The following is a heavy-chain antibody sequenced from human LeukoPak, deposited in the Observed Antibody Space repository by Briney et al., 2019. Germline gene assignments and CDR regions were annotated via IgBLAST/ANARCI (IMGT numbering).Heavy chain of an antibody. Sequence: GASVKVSCKASGYTFTSYDINWVRQATGQGLEWMGWMNPNSGNTGYAQKFQGRVTMTRNTSISTAYMELSSLRSEDTAVYYCASAYCGGDCHSANYYYGMDVWGQGTMVTVSS. V-gene: IGHV1-8*01. CDR2: MNPNSGNT. D-gene: IGHD2-21*02. CDR3: ASAYCGGDCHSANYYYGMDV. J-gene: IGHJ6*02. CDR1: GYTFTSYD.